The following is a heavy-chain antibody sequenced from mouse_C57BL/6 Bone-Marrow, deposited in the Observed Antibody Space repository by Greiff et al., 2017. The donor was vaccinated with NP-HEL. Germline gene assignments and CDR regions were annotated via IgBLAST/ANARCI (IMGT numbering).Heavy chain of an antibody. Sequence: VKLMESGGDLVKPGGSLKLSCAASGFTFSSYGMSWVRQTPDTRLEWVATISSGGSYTYYPDSVKGRFTISRDNAKNTLYLQMSSLKSEDTAMYYCARPGSFAYWGQGTLVTVSA. CDR1: GFTFSSYG. CDR3: ARPGSFAY. CDR2: ISSGGSYT. V-gene: IGHV5-6*02. J-gene: IGHJ3*01.